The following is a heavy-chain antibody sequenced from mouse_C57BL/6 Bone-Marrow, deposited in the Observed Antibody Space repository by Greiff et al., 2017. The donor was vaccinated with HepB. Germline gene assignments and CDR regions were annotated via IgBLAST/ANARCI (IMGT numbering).Heavy chain of an antibody. CDR3: ARGDYGSSFYYYAMDY. CDR1: GYTFTSYW. V-gene: IGHV1-55*01. Sequence: QVQLQQPGAELVKPGASVKMSCKASGYTFTSYWITWVKQRPGQGLEWIGDIYPGSGSTNYNEKFKSKATLTVNTSSSTASMQLSSLTSEDSAVYYCARGDYGSSFYYYAMDYWGQGTSVTVSS. J-gene: IGHJ4*01. CDR2: IYPGSGST. D-gene: IGHD1-1*01.